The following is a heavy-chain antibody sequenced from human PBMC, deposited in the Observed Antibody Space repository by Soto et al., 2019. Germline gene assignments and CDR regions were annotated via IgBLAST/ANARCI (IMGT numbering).Heavy chain of an antibody. J-gene: IGHJ6*02. CDR2: IRSKANSYAT. D-gene: IGHD3-3*01. V-gene: IGHV3-73*01. CDR3: TRPLITIFGVLTGDYGMDV. CDR1: GFTFSGSA. Sequence: GGSLRLSCAASGFTFSGSAMHWVRQAFGKGLEWVGRIRSKANSYATAYAASVKGRFTISRDDSKNTAYLQMNSLKTEDTAVYYCTRPLITIFGVLTGDYGMDVWGQGTTVTVSS.